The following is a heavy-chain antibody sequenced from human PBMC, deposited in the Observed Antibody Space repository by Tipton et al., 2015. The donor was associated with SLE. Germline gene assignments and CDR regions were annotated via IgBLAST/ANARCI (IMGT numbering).Heavy chain of an antibody. CDR2: IYPGDSDT. V-gene: IGHV5-51*03. CDR3: ARCQGAIPPSRYYNFYGMDV. CDR1: GYSFSTYW. Sequence: QLVQSGAEVKKPGESLKISCQGSGYSFSTYWIGWVRQMPGKGLEWMGNIYPGDSDTTYSPSFQGQGTISADKSISTVYLQWSSLKASVSAMYYCARCQGAIPPSRYYNFYGMDVWGQGTTVTVSS. D-gene: IGHD1-26*01. J-gene: IGHJ6*02.